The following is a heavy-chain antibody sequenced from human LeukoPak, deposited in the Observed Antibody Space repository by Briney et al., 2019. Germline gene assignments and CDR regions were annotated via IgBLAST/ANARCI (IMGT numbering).Heavy chain of an antibody. CDR1: GFTFNSYA. V-gene: IGHV3-23*01. D-gene: IGHD3-22*01. J-gene: IGHJ4*02. Sequence: GGSLRLSCVASGFTFNSYAMGWVRQAPGKGLEWVSGISASGFSTYYAGSVKGRFTVSRDNSKNALYLQVNSLRAEDTAVYYCARVYETNGYLYWGQGSLVTVSS. CDR3: ARVYETNGYLY. CDR2: ISASGFST.